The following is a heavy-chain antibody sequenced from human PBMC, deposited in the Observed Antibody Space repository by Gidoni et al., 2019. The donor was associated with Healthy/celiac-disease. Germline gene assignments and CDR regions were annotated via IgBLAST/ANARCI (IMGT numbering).Heavy chain of an antibody. J-gene: IGHJ3*02. Sequence: EVQLLESGGGLVQPGGSLRLSWAASGFTFSGYAMCWVRQAPGKGLGWVSAISGSGGSTYYADSVKGRFTISRDNSKNTLYLQMNSLRAEDTAVYYCAKTPLLETGAFDIWGQGTMVTVSS. CDR3: AKTPLLETGAFDI. V-gene: IGHV3-23*01. CDR1: GFTFSGYA. D-gene: IGHD1-1*01. CDR2: ISGSGGST.